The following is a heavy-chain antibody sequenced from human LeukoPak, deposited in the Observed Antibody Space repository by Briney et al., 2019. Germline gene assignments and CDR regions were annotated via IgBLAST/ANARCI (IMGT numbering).Heavy chain of an antibody. CDR3: AKPWYSGPVAY. V-gene: IGHV3-23*01. J-gene: IGHJ4*02. CDR1: GLTLSGYA. CDR2: ISNSGDST. D-gene: IGHD6-13*01. Sequence: GGSLRLSCVASGLTLSGYAMSWGRQAPGKGLEWVSAISNSGDSTYYADSVKGRFVISRDNSINTLYLQMNSLSAEDTALYYCAKPWYSGPVAYWGQGALVTVSS.